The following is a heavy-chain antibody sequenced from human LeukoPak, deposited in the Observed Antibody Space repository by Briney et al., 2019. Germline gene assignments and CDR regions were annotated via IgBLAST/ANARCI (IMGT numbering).Heavy chain of an antibody. CDR3: ARDGRSIAARSGWFDP. D-gene: IGHD6-6*01. J-gene: IGHJ5*02. V-gene: IGHV4-30-2*01. CDR2: IYHSGST. Sequence: SETLSLTCTVSGGSISSGGYYWSWIRQPPGKGLEWIGYIYHSGSTYYNPSLKSRVTISVDRSKNQFSLKLSSVTAADTAVYYCARDGRSIAARSGWFDPWGQGTLVTVSS. CDR1: GGSISSGGYY.